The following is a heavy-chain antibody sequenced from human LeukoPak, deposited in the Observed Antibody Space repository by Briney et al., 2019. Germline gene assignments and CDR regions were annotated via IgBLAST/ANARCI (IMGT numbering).Heavy chain of an antibody. CDR3: TKDVHGYSSSWYFDY. CDR2: ISWSSGVI. CDR1: GFTFDDYA. J-gene: IGHJ4*02. V-gene: IGHV3-9*01. D-gene: IGHD6-13*01. Sequence: GRSLRLSCAASGFTFDDYAMPWVRQAPGKGLEWVSGISWSSGVIDYADSVKGRFTISRDNAKNSLYLQMNNLRAEDTALYYCTKDVHGYSSSWYFDYWGQGTLVTVSS.